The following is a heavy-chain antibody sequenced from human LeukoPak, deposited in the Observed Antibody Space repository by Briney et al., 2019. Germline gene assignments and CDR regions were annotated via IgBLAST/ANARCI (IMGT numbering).Heavy chain of an antibody. J-gene: IGHJ4*02. CDR2: INHSGST. Sequence: SETLSLTCAVYGGSFSPCYWSWIRQPPGKGLEWIGGINHSGSTNYNPSLKSRVTISVDTSKNQFSLRLSSVTAADTAVYYCARGGFYCGGDCYVDYWGQGTLVTVTS. V-gene: IGHV4-34*01. D-gene: IGHD2-21*02. CDR1: GGSFSPCY. CDR3: ARGGFYCGGDCYVDY.